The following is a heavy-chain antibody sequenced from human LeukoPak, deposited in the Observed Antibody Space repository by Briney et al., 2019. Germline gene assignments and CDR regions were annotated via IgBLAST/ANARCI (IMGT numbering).Heavy chain of an antibody. CDR3: ARATYYDFWSGSQYRYYFDY. J-gene: IGHJ4*02. CDR1: GGSISSSSYY. CDR2: IYYSGST. D-gene: IGHD3-3*01. Sequence: NPSETLSLTCTVSGGSISSSSYYWGWLRQPPGKGLEWIGSIYYSGSTYYNPSLKSRVTISVDTSKNQFSLKLSSVTAADTAVYYCARATYYDFWSGSQYRYYFDYWGQGTLVTVSS. V-gene: IGHV4-39*07.